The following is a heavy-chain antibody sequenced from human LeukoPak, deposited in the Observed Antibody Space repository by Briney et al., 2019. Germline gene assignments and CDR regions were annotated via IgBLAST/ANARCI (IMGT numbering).Heavy chain of an antibody. CDR1: GFXFSSYA. V-gene: IGHV3-30-3*01. CDR3: ARERLGYQLLLRGYFDY. D-gene: IGHD2-2*01. Sequence: PGGSLRLSCAASGFXFSSYAMHWVRQAPGKGREWVAVISYDGSNKYYADSVKGRFTISRDNSKNTLYLQMNSLRAEDTAVYYCARERLGYQLLLRGYFDYWGQGTLVTVSS. J-gene: IGHJ4*02. CDR2: ISYDGSNK.